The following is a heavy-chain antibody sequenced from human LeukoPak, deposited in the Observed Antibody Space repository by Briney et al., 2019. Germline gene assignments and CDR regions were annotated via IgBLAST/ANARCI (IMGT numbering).Heavy chain of an antibody. CDR3: ARSGESEYGDYGGYYFDY. CDR2: ISAYNGNT. D-gene: IGHD4-17*01. CDR1: GYTFTSYG. Sequence: ASVKVSCKASGYTFTSYGISWVRQAPGQGLEWMGWISAYNGNTNYAQKLQGRVTMTTDTSTSTAYMELRSLRSDDTAVYYCARSGESEYGDYGGYYFDYWGQGTLVTVSS. J-gene: IGHJ4*02. V-gene: IGHV1-18*01.